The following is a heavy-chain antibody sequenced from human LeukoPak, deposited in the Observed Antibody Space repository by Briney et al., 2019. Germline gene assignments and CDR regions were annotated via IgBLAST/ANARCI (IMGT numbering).Heavy chain of an antibody. D-gene: IGHD3-3*01. CDR1: VGSISSYY. J-gene: IGHJ4*02. CDR2: IYYSGST. V-gene: IGHV4-59*08. CDR3: ARHGALHYDFWSGYSTPNHFDY. Sequence: PSETLSLTCTRSVGSISSYYWSWIRQPPGKGLEWIGYIYYSGSTNYNPSLKSRVTISVDTSKNQFSLKLSSVTAADTAVYYCARHGALHYDFWSGYSTPNHFDYWGQGTLVTVSS.